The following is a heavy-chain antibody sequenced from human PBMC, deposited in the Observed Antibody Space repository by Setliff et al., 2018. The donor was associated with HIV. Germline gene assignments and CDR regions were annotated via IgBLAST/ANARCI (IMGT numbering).Heavy chain of an antibody. CDR3: AKTLPTLYPPHDYYFAMDA. Sequence: GESLKISCAPSGFTFGSYAMSWVRQAPGKGLEWVSVISGSGDSTFYADSLKGRFTISRDNSKNTLYLQMNSLRAEDTAVYYCAKTLPTLYPPHDYYFAMDAWGQGTTVTVSS. CDR2: ISGSGDST. D-gene: IGHD2-15*01. J-gene: IGHJ6*02. CDR1: GFTFGSYA. V-gene: IGHV3-23*01.